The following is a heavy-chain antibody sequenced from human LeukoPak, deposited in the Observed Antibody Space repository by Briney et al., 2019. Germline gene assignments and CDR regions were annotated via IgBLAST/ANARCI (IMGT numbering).Heavy chain of an antibody. D-gene: IGHD1-26*01. Sequence: PSETLSLTCTVSGGSISSYYWNCIRQPPGKGLEWLGYIYYSGTTSYNPSLKSRVSISVDTSKNQISLKLSSVTAADTAVYYCARDQGEGLDIWGQGTMVTVSS. J-gene: IGHJ3*02. CDR2: IYYSGTT. V-gene: IGHV4-59*01. CDR1: GGSISSYY. CDR3: ARDQGEGLDI.